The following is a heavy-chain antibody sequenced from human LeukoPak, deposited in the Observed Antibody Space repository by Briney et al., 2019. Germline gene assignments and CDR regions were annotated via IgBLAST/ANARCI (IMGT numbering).Heavy chain of an antibody. J-gene: IGHJ4*02. V-gene: IGHV3-20*04. D-gene: IGHD3-22*01. Sequence: PGGSLRLSCAASGFTFDDYGMSWVRQAPGKGLEWVSGIDRNGDSTGYADSVEGRFTISRDNSKNTLYLQMNSLRAEDTAVYYCANYYYDTSGYKNWGQGTLVTVSS. CDR3: ANYYYDTSGYKN. CDR2: IDRNGDST. CDR1: GFTFDDYG.